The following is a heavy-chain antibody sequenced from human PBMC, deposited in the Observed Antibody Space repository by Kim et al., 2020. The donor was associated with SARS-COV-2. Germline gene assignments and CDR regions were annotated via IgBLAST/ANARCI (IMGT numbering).Heavy chain of an antibody. CDR1: GYSFTSYW. J-gene: IGHJ6*02. D-gene: IGHD3-22*01. CDR2: IDPSDSYT. V-gene: IGHV5-10-1*01. CDR3: ARRGRAAYYYDSSGAGPGGMDV. Sequence: GESLKISCKGSGYSFTSYWISWVRQMPGKGLEWMGRIDPSDSYTNYSPSFQGHVTISADKSISTAYLQWSSLKASDTAMYYCARRGRAAYYYDSSGAGPGGMDVWGQGTTVTVSS.